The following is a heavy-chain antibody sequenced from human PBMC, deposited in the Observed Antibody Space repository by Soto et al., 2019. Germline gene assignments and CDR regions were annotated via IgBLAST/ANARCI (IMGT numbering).Heavy chain of an antibody. CDR2: IYYSGST. CDR3: ARVSRDMVATAPHLDY. CDR1: GGSISSYY. Sequence: QVQLQESGPGLVKPSETLSLTCTVSGGSISSYYWSWIRQPPGKGLEWIGYIYYSGSTNYNPSLTSRVTIAVDTSKNQFSLKLSSVTAADTAVYYCARVSRDMVATAPHLDYWGQGTLVTVSS. J-gene: IGHJ4*02. V-gene: IGHV4-59*01. D-gene: IGHD5-12*01.